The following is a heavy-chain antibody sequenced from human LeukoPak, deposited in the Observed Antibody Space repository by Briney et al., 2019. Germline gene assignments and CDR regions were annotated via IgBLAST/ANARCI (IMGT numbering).Heavy chain of an antibody. J-gene: IGHJ6*03. V-gene: IGHV3-23*01. CDR2: ISGSGGST. CDR3: ARRPVRGVYYYYYYMDV. Sequence: PGRSLRLSCAASGFTFSSYAMSWVRQAPGKGLEWVSAISGSGGSTYYADSVKGRFTISRDNAKNSLYLQMNSLRAEDTAVYYCARRPVRGVYYYYYYMDVWGKGTTVTISS. D-gene: IGHD3-10*01. CDR1: GFTFSSYA.